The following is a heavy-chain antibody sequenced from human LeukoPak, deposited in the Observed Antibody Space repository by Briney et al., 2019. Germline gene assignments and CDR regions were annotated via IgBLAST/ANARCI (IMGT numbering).Heavy chain of an antibody. CDR1: GYTFTRYY. CDR3: ARGPGYSYGFIPSAFDI. D-gene: IGHD5-18*01. CDR2: INPNSGGT. Sequence: ASVKVSCKASGYTFTRYYMHWVRQAPGQGLEWMGWINPNSGGTNYAQKFQGRVTMTRDTSISTAYMELSRLRSDDTAVYYCARGPGYSYGFIPSAFDIWGQGTMVTVSS. J-gene: IGHJ3*02. V-gene: IGHV1-2*02.